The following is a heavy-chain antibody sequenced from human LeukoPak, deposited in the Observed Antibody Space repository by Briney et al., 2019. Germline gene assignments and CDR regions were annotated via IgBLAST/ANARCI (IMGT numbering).Heavy chain of an antibody. V-gene: IGHV3-48*03. Sequence: PGRSMRPSCAAYGLTFSSYEMNWVSHAPEEGLEWVSYISRRGSTIYYADSVRCRFTISRDNDKNSLYLQMNSLRAEDTAVYYCARDRSGLTIFGVTKTDYFDCWGQGILVTVSS. CDR2: ISRRGSTI. D-gene: IGHD3-3*01. CDR3: ARDRSGLTIFGVTKTDYFDC. J-gene: IGHJ4*02. CDR1: GLTFSSYE.